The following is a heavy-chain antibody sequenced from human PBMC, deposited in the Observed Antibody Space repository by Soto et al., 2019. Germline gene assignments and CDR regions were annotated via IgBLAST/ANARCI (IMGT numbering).Heavy chain of an antibody. J-gene: IGHJ6*02. V-gene: IGHV1-69*13. Sequence: SVKVSCKASGGTFSSYAISWVRQAPGQGLEWMGGIIPIFGTANYAQKFQGRVTITADESTSTAYMELSSLRSEDTAVYYCARGQLGVVPATFAHYYGMDVWGQGTTVTVSS. CDR2: IIPIFGTA. D-gene: IGHD2-15*01. CDR3: ARGQLGVVPATFAHYYGMDV. CDR1: GGTFSSYA.